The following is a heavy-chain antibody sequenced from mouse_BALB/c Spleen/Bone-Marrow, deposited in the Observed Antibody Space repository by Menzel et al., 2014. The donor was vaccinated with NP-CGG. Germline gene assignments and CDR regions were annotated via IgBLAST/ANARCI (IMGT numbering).Heavy chain of an antibody. CDR1: GYTFTSYI. J-gene: IGHJ4*01. V-gene: IGHV1-14*01. CDR2: INPYNDGT. D-gene: IGHD1-2*01. Sequence: VQLQQSGPKLVKPGASVKMSCEASGYTFTSYIIHWVKQKPGQGLEWIGYINPYNDGTKYNENFKGKATLTSDKSSSTAYMEFNSLTPEGSAVYYCASTTPKARYYTMDYWGQGTSVTVSS. CDR3: ASTTPKARYYTMDY.